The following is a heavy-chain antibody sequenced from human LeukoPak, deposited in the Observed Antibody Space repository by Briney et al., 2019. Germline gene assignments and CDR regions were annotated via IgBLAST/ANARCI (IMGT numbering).Heavy chain of an antibody. CDR1: EFTFSNYW. CDR2: VKQDGSEK. V-gene: IGHV3-7*01. J-gene: IGHJ4*02. CDR3: ARGRSCSSTSCYPSGY. D-gene: IGHD2-2*01. Sequence: PGGSLRLSCEAFEFTFSNYWMSWVRQAPGKGLEWVANVKQDGSEKYYVDSVKGRFTISRDNSKNTLYLQMNSLRAEDTAVYYCARGRSCSSTSCYPSGYWGQGTLVTVSS.